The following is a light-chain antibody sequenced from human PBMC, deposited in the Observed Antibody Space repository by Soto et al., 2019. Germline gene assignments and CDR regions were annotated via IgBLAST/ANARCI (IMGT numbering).Light chain of an antibody. CDR3: VSYTSSTTYV. Sequence: QSALTQPASVSDSPGQSITISCTGTSSDVGGSNFVSWYQQHPGKPPKLIIYDVANRPSGVSNRFSGSKSGSTASLIISRLQTEDEADYYCVSYTSSTTYVFGTGTKLT. CDR2: DVA. V-gene: IGLV2-14*03. J-gene: IGLJ1*01. CDR1: SSDVGGSNF.